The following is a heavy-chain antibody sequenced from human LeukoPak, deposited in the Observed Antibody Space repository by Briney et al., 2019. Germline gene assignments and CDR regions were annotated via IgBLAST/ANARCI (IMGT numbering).Heavy chain of an antibody. CDR1: GGSISSSSYY. D-gene: IGHD6-13*01. Sequence: PSETLSLTCTVSGGSISSSSYYWGWIRQPPGKGLEWIGSIYYSGSTYYNPSLKSRVTISVDTSKNQFSLKLSSVTAADTAVYYCARASRWSSSPGSFDYWGQGTLVTVSS. CDR3: ARASRWSSSPGSFDY. J-gene: IGHJ4*02. V-gene: IGHV4-39*07. CDR2: IYYSGST.